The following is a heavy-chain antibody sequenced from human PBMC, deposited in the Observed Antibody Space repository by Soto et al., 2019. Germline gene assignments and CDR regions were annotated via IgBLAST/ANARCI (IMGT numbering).Heavy chain of an antibody. CDR3: ARRPAKQWLVYYYYYGMDV. V-gene: IGHV1-8*01. Sequence: ASVKVSCKASGYTFTSYDINCVRQATGQGLEWMGWMNPNSGNTGYAQKFQGRVTMTRNTSISTAYMELSSLRSEDTAVYYCARRPAKQWLVYYYYYGMDVWGQGTTVTVSS. J-gene: IGHJ6*02. CDR2: MNPNSGNT. CDR1: GYTFTSYD. D-gene: IGHD6-19*01.